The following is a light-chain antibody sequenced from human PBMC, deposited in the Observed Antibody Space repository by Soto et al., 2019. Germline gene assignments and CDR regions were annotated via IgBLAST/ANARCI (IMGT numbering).Light chain of an antibody. CDR1: QSVGSF. CDR2: DAS. CDR3: QHRSNWLGT. J-gene: IGKJ3*01. V-gene: IGKV3-11*01. Sequence: EIVLTQSQATLSLSPGERATLSCRASQSVGSFLAWYQQKSGQTPRLLIYDASNRAPGIPARFGGSGSGTDFTLTISSLEPEDFAVYYCQHRSNWLGTFGPGTKVDIK.